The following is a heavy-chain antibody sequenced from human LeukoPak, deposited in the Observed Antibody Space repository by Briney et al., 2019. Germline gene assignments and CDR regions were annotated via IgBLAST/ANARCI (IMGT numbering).Heavy chain of an antibody. D-gene: IGHD1-1*01. Sequence: PGGSLRLSCAASGFTFSSYGMSWVRQAPGKGLESVSAISGSGGSTYYADSVKGRFTISRDNSKNTLYLQMNSLRAEDTAVYYCARTTDWGNYFDYWGQGTLVTVSS. CDR2: ISGSGGST. CDR1: GFTFSSYG. J-gene: IGHJ4*02. CDR3: ARTTDWGNYFDY. V-gene: IGHV3-23*01.